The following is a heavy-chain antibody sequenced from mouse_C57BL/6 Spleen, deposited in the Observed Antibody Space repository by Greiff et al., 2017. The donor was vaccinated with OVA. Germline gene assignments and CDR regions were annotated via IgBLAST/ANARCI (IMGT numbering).Heavy chain of an antibody. CDR3: ARGGYDYDGGYAMDY. D-gene: IGHD2-4*01. J-gene: IGHJ4*01. Sequence: VQLKQSGPELVKPGASVKMSCKASGYTFTDYNMHWVKQSHGKSLEWIGYINPNNGGTSYNQKFKGKATLTVNKSSSTAYMELRSLTSEDSAVYYCARGGYDYDGGYAMDYWGQGTSVTVSS. CDR1: GYTFTDYN. V-gene: IGHV1-22*01. CDR2: INPNNGGT.